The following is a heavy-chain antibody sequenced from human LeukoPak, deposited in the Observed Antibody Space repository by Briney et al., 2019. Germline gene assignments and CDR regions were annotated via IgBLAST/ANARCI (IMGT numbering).Heavy chain of an antibody. D-gene: IGHD3-10*01. CDR2: IYYSGST. Sequence: PSETLSLTCTVSGGSISSSSYYWGWIRQPPGKGLEWIGSIYYSGSTYYNPSLKSRVTISVDTSKNQFSLKLSSVTAADTAVYYCARGSDLWFGELSAPFDYWGQGTLVTVSS. CDR1: GGSISSSSYY. J-gene: IGHJ4*02. V-gene: IGHV4-39*07. CDR3: ARGSDLWFGELSAPFDY.